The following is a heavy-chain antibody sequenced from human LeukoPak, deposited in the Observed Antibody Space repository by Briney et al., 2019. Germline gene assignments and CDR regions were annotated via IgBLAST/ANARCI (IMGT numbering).Heavy chain of an antibody. CDR1: GLTFSSHA. V-gene: IGHV3-74*01. J-gene: IGHJ4*02. CDR3: ARDDILTGYRY. Sequence: GGSLRLSCAASGLTFSSHAMHWVRQAPGKGLVWVSRINSDGSSTSYADSVKGRFTISRDNAKNTLYLQMNSLRAEDTAVYYCARDDILTGYRYWGQGTLVTVSS. D-gene: IGHD3-9*01. CDR2: INSDGSST.